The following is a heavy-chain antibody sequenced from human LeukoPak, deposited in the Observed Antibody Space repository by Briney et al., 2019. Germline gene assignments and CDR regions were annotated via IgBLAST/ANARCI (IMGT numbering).Heavy chain of an antibody. D-gene: IGHD1-26*01. V-gene: IGHV4-4*07. Sequence: SETLSLTCTVSGGSISSYYWSWIQQPAGKGLEWIGRIYTSGNTNYNASLKSRVSMSVDTSKTPFSLKLSSVTAADTAVFYCARENSGSYREFDCWGQGTLVTVSS. CDR1: GGSISSYY. CDR3: ARENSGSYREFDC. J-gene: IGHJ4*02. CDR2: IYTSGNT.